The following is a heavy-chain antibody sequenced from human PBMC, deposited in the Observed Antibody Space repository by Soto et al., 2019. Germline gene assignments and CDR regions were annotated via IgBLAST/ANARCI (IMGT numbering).Heavy chain of an antibody. CDR3: AREGAAAARMFDN. CDR1: GYTFNMYY. D-gene: IGHD6-13*01. CDR2: INPHGDTT. J-gene: IGHJ4*02. Sequence: QVQLVQSGAEVRNPGASVKLSCKASGYTFNMYYMQWVRQAPGQGLELMGVINPHGDTTTYAQRFQGRLTMTRDTSTSTVYMDLTSLRSEDTAVYYCAREGAAAARMFDNWGQGTLVTVSS. V-gene: IGHV1-46*02.